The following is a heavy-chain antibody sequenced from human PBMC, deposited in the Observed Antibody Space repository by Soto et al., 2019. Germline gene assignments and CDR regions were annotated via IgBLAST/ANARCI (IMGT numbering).Heavy chain of an antibody. CDR3: APHVYCSGGSCQYDAFAI. Sequence: EVQVLESGGGLVQPGGSLRLSCEASGITFSNYMMTWIRQAPGKGLEWVSTITAGGDGTYYADSVKGRFTMSRETSKNTLYLQMNSLRAEVTAVYYCAPHVYCSGGSCQYDAFAIRGQGTMVTVSS. D-gene: IGHD2-15*01. V-gene: IGHV3-23*01. CDR2: ITAGGDGT. J-gene: IGHJ3*02. CDR1: GITFSNYM.